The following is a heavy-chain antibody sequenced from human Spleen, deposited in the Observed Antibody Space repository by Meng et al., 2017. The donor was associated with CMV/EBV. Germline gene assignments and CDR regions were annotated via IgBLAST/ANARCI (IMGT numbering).Heavy chain of an antibody. Sequence: ESLKISCAASGFTFRTYSMSWVRQAPGRGLEWVSYISSFSSPIHYADSVRGRFTISRDNAKNSLYLQMDSLRAEDTAVYYCAREVGSVAGSFDYWGQGTLVTVSS. D-gene: IGHD6-19*01. J-gene: IGHJ4*02. CDR2: ISSFSSPI. CDR3: AREVGSVAGSFDY. V-gene: IGHV3-48*04. CDR1: GFTFRTYS.